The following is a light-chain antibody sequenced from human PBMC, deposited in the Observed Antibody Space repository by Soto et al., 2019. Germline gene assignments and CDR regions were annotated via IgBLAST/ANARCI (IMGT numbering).Light chain of an antibody. CDR3: ISYTSSSTSYV. J-gene: IGLJ1*01. V-gene: IGLV2-14*01. CDR1: ISDVAGYNY. Sequence: QALLTEPASLSDSPGQSSTISCTGTISDVAGYNYVAWYQQHPGKVPRLMISEVSNPPSGVSNRFPGSKSGSTASLTISGLQSEDEADYYCISYTSSSTSYVFGNGTKVTVL. CDR2: EVS.